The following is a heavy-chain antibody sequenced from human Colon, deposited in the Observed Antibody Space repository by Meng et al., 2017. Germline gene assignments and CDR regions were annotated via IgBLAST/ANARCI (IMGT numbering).Heavy chain of an antibody. V-gene: IGHV4-61*01. J-gene: IGHJ4*02. CDR2: IYSSGST. D-gene: IGHD6-19*01. CDR1: CLSVKGGIYD. Sequence: VPRPGAGPGLVGPSETLALPCNVFCLSVKGGIYDWTWTRQPPGKTLEWIGYIYSSGSTTYNPSLKSRVTISLDTPKNQFSLKLTSVTAADTAVYYCAREGPIAVAGYDYWGQGTLVTVSS. CDR3: AREGPIAVAGYDY.